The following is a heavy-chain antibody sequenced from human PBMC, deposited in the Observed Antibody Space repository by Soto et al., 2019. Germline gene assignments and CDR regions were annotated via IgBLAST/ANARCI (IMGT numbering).Heavy chain of an antibody. CDR1: CGSISSGYYY. J-gene: IGHJ4*02. CDR3: ARVPDRDILTGYPDD. D-gene: IGHD3-9*01. V-gene: IGHV4-30-4*01. Sequence: PXETLSVPWTVSCGSISSGYYYWSWIRQPPGKDLEWIGYIYYSGSTYYNPSLKSRVTISVDTSKNQFSLKLSSVTAADTAVYYCARVPDRDILTGYPDDWGQGTLVTVSS. CDR2: IYYSGST.